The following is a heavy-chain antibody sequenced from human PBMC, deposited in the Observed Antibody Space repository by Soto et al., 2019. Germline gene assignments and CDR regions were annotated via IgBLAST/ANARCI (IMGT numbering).Heavy chain of an antibody. CDR3: ARVARGGWGIFDS. CDR1: GFTFSSYW. V-gene: IGHV3-74*01. J-gene: IGHJ4*02. D-gene: IGHD3-16*01. Sequence: EVHLVESGGGLVQPGESLRLSCAASGFTFSSYWMHWVRQAPGKGLVWVSRINYDGSNTGYADAVKGRFTISRDNAKDTVYLEMNSPTAEDTAVYYCARVARGGWGIFDSWGQGTLVTVSS. CDR2: INYDGSNT.